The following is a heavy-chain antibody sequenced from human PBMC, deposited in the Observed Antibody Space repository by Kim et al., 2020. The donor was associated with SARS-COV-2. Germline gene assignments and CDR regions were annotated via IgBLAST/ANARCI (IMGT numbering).Heavy chain of an antibody. D-gene: IGHD4-17*01. CDR1: GFTFSSYS. CDR3: AREGVTRGVSFDY. J-gene: IGHJ4*02. V-gene: IGHV3-21*01. Sequence: GGSLRLSCAASGFTFSSYSMNWVRQAPGKGLEWVSSISSSSSYIYYADSVKGRFTISRDNAKNSLYLQMNSLRAEDTAVYYCAREGVTRGVSFDYWGQGTLVTVSS. CDR2: ISSSSSYI.